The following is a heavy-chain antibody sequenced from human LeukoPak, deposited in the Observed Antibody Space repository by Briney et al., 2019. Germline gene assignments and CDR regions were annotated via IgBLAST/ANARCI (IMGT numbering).Heavy chain of an antibody. CDR1: GFSFTDYP. CDR3: ATDQRYSFDY. D-gene: IGHD3-9*01. V-gene: IGHV3-48*02. Sequence: GGSLILSCATSGFSFTDYPMNWVRQAPGKGLEWISNIRTTAKGAKYAYYADSVKGQVTISRDDGKNTLYLHINSLRDDDTALYYCATDQRYSFDYWGQGILVTVSS. CDR2: IRTTAKGAKYA. J-gene: IGHJ4*02.